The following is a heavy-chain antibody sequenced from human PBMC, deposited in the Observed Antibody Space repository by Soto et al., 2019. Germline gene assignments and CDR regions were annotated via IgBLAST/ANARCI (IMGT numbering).Heavy chain of an antibody. D-gene: IGHD1-26*01. J-gene: IGHJ4*02. V-gene: IGHV1-69*04. CDR3: ARDLTQPGGTFDY. Sequence: GASVKVSCKASGGTFSSYAISWVRQAPGQGLEWMGRIIPILGIANYAQKFQGRVTITADKSTSTAYMELSSLRSEDTAVYYCARDLTQPGGTFDYWGQGTLVTVSS. CDR1: GGTFSSYA. CDR2: IIPILGIA.